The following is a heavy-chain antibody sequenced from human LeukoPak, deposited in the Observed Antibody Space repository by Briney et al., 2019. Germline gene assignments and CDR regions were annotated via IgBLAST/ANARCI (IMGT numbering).Heavy chain of an antibody. Sequence: GGSLRLSCAASGFYFNSYWMHWVRQVPGKGLVWVSRTNSDGSRSGYADSVKGRFTIARDNAKNTLLLQMSSRRAEDAAVYYGARGSSYCYNYYGMDVWGQGTTVTVSS. CDR1: GFYFNSYW. V-gene: IGHV3-74*01. J-gene: IGHJ6*02. CDR3: ARGSSYCYNYYGMDV. D-gene: IGHD6-19*01. CDR2: TNSDGSRS.